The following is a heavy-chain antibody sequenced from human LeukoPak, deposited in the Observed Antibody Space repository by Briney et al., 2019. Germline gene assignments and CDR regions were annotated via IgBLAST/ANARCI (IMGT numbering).Heavy chain of an antibody. CDR1: GGTFSSYA. CDR3: ARGAPVLLWFGDPPYYFDY. Sequence: GASVKVSCKASGGTFSSYAISWVRQAPGQGLEWMGGIIPIFGTANYAQKFQGRVTITTDESTSTAYMELSSLRSEDTAVYYCARGAPVLLWFGDPPYYFDYWGQGTLVTVSS. V-gene: IGHV1-69*05. D-gene: IGHD3-10*01. CDR2: IIPIFGTA. J-gene: IGHJ4*02.